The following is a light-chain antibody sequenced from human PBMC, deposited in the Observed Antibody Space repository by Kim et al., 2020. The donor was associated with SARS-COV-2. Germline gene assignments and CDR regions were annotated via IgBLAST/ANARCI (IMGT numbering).Light chain of an antibody. J-gene: IGLJ3*02. CDR1: NSNVRYNF. CDR2: DND. Sequence: QSVLTQPPSMSAAPGQKVTISCSGSNSNVRYNFVSWYQQLPGTAPKLLIYDNDKRPSGIPGRFSGSKSGSSATLGITGLQTGDEADYYCGTWDNSLSAGVFGGGTKVTVL. V-gene: IGLV1-51*01. CDR3: GTWDNSLSAGV.